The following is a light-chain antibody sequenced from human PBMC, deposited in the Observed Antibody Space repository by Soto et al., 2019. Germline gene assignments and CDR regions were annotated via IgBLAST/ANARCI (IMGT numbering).Light chain of an antibody. CDR3: QQRSGWPPLT. Sequence: EIVLTQSPATLSMSPGERATLSCRASQSVTDFLAWYQQKPGQAPRLLIYDASNRATGVPARFSGSGSGTDFTLTISSLEPEDSAVHYCQQRSGWPPLTFGGGTKVAIK. CDR2: DAS. CDR1: QSVTDF. J-gene: IGKJ4*01. V-gene: IGKV3-11*01.